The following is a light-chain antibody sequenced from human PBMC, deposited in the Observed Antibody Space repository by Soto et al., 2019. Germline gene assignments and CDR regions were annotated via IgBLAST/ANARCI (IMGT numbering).Light chain of an antibody. CDR3: QKYNSAPYT. CDR2: GAS. V-gene: IGKV1-27*01. J-gene: IGKJ2*01. Sequence: DIQMTQSLSCLSASVGDRVIITCRANQDINNYLAWYEQKPGKAPRLLIYGASTLQSGVPSRFSGSGSGTDLTLTISSLQPEDVATYYGQKYNSAPYTFGQGTKLEIK. CDR1: QDINNY.